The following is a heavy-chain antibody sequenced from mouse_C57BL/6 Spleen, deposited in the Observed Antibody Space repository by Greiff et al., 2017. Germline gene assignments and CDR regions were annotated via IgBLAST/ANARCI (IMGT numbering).Heavy chain of an antibody. D-gene: IGHD2-1*01. CDR2: IHPSDSDT. Sequence: QVQLQQPGAELVKPGASVKVSCKASGYTFTSYWMHWVKQRPGQGLEWIGRIHPSDSDTNYNQQFKGKATLTVDKSSSTAYMQLSSLTSEDSAVYYCATENSGNYAAYWGQGTLVTVSA. J-gene: IGHJ3*01. CDR1: GYTFTSYW. V-gene: IGHV1-74*01. CDR3: ATENSGNYAAY.